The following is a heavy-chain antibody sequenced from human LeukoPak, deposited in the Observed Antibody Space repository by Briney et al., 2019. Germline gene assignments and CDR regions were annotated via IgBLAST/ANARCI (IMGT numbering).Heavy chain of an antibody. CDR1: GFFLTRYS. D-gene: IGHD1-26*01. CDR3: AKGGKWAVTPFAY. CDR2: IRDGGGTT. V-gene: IGHV3-23*01. J-gene: IGHJ4*02. Sequence: GGCLCLSWAASGFFLTRYSMRWVRQAAGRGLGWVPTIRDGGGTTNYAASVKGPFTLSREHPTNTLDLQVNSLRAEDTAVYYWAKGGKWAVTPFAYWGQGPLVTVSS.